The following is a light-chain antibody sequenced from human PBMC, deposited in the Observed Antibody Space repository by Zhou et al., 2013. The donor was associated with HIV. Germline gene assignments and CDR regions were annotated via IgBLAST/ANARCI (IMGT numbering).Light chain of an antibody. CDR2: SAT. J-gene: IGKJ3*01. V-gene: IGKV3-15*01. CDR1: QSVGSH. CDR3: QQYNDWPPFT. Sequence: EVVMTQSPATLSVSPGERASLSCRASQSVGSHLAWYQQKPGQTPRLLIYSATTRATGIPARFSGSGSGTDFTLTISSLQSEDFAVYYCQQYNDWPPFTFGPGTKVDIK.